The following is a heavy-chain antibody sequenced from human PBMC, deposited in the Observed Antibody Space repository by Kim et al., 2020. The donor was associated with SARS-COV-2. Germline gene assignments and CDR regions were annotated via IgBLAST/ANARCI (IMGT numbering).Heavy chain of an antibody. CDR1: GGSILSSSYY. D-gene: IGHD6-13*01. J-gene: IGHJ6*02. Sequence: SETLSLTCTVSGGSILSSSYYWGWIRQPPRRGLEWIGNIYYSGSTYYNPSLKSRVTISVDTSKNHFSMRLNSVTAADTAVYYCARLPYSYSSSWYPQYHAMDVWGQGTTVTVSS. CDR3: ARLPYSYSSSWYPQYHAMDV. CDR2: IYYSGST. V-gene: IGHV4-39*02.